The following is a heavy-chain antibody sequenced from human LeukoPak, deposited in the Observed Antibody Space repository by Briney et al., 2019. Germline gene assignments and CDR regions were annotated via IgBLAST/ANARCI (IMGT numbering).Heavy chain of an antibody. CDR1: GGSISSSSYY. Sequence: SETLSLTCTVSGGSISSSSYYWGWIRQPPGKGLEWIGSIYYSGSTYYNSSLQSRVTISVDTSKNQFSLKLSSVTAADTAMYYCARHAARGAPFNWFDPWGQGTLVTVSS. J-gene: IGHJ5*02. V-gene: IGHV4-39*01. D-gene: IGHD3-10*01. CDR2: IYYSGST. CDR3: ARHAARGAPFNWFDP.